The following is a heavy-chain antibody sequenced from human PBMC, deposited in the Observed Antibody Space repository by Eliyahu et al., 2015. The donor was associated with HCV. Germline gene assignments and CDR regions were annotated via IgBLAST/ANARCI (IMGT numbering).Heavy chain of an antibody. CDR2: IDWDGNK. V-gene: IGHV2-70*15. D-gene: IGHD3-22*01. J-gene: IGHJ4*02. Sequence: QVTLRESGPALVKPTQTLTLTCTFSGFSLSASTMCVSWIRQPPGKALEWLARIDWDGNKYYSTSLKTRLTISKDTSKNQVVLTMTNMDPVDTATYYCARATYYYDTSGYYVLDYWGQGTLVTVSS. CDR3: ARATYYYDTSGYYVLDY. CDR1: GFSLSASTMC.